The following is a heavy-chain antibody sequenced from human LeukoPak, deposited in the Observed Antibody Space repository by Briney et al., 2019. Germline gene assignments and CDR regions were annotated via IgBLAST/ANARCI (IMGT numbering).Heavy chain of an antibody. J-gene: IGHJ4*02. CDR2: IYYSGST. CDR1: GGSISSGGYY. Sequence: PSQTLSLTCTVSGGSISSGGYYWSWIRQHPGKGLEWIGYIYYSGSTYYNPSLKSRVTISVDTSKNQFSLKLSSVTAADTAVCYCARIGGWYGGDGDYWGQGTLVTVSS. D-gene: IGHD6-19*01. V-gene: IGHV4-31*03. CDR3: ARIGGWYGGDGDY.